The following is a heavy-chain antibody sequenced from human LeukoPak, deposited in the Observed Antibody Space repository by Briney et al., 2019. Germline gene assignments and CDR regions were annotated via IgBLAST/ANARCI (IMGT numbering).Heavy chain of an antibody. CDR3: AKDASVGTDYDYVWGSYKIGAFDI. CDR1: GFTFSSYA. CDR2: ISGSGGSP. V-gene: IGHV3-23*01. J-gene: IGHJ3*02. Sequence: GGSLRLSCAASGFTFSSYAMSWVRQAPGKGLEWVSAISGSGGSPYYADSVKGRFTISRDNSKNTLYLQMNSLRAEDTAVYYCAKDASVGTDYDYVWGSYKIGAFDIWGQGTMVTVSS. D-gene: IGHD3-16*01.